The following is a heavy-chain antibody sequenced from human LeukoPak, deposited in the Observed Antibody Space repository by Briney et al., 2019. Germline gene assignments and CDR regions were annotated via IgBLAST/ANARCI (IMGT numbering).Heavy chain of an antibody. CDR3: ASFRIAAARCGFDY. V-gene: IGHV3-7*01. CDR1: GFTFSSYW. J-gene: IGHJ4*02. D-gene: IGHD6-13*01. CDR2: IKQDGSEK. Sequence: GGSLRLSCAAAGFTFSSYWMSWVRQAPGKGLEWVANIKQDGSEKYYVDSVKGRFTISRDNAKNSLYLQMNGLRAEDTAVYYCASFRIAAARCGFDYWGQGTLVTVSS.